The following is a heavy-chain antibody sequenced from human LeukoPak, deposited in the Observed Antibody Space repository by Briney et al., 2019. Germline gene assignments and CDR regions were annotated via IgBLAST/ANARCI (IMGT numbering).Heavy chain of an antibody. V-gene: IGHV3-30*18. D-gene: IGHD5-18*01. CDR2: ISYDGSSK. CDR1: GFTFSSYG. J-gene: IGHJ4*02. Sequence: PGGSLRLSCAASGFTFSSYGMHWVRQAPGKGLEWVAVISYDGSSKYYADSVKGRFTISRDNSKNTLYLQMNSLRAEDTAVYYCAKEAYSYGYGGFDYWGQGTLVTVSS. CDR3: AKEAYSYGYGGFDY.